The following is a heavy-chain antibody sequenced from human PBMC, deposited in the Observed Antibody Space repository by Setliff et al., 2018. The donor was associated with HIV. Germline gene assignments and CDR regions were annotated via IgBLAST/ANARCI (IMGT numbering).Heavy chain of an antibody. CDR1: GGSISNFY. Sequence: KPSETLSLTCSVSGGSISNFYWSWIRQPPGKGLEWVGHIYSTGDTNYNPSLKSRVTLSADTSKNQLSLSMTYVTAADTAIYYCARVRLTMIMMVDYFDQWGQGTLVTVSS. V-gene: IGHV4-4*07. CDR2: IYSTGDT. J-gene: IGHJ4*02. CDR3: ARVRLTMIMMVDYFDQ. D-gene: IGHD3-22*01.